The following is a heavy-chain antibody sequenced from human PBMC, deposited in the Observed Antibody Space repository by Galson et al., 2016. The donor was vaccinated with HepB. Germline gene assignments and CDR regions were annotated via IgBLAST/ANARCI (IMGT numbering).Heavy chain of an antibody. D-gene: IGHD3/OR15-3a*01. J-gene: IGHJ6*02. CDR1: GDSLSGSNW. V-gene: IGHV4-4*02. CDR3: ARDRRDWTVINYYYYYYGMDV. CDR2: ISHTRTT. Sequence: SETLSLTCTVSGDSLSGSNWWSWVRQSPGKGLEWIGEISHTRTTNYNPSLKSRVTMSIDKSNNQFSLKLTSVTAADTAVYYCARDRRDWTVINYYYYYYGMDVWGQGTTVTVSS.